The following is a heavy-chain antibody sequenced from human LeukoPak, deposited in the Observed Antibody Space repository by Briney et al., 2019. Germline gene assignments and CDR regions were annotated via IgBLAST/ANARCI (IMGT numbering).Heavy chain of an antibody. Sequence: ASVKVSCKASEYPFTSYNIIWVRQATGQGLEWMGWMNPNSANTGYAQKFQGRLTFTRDTSTSTAYMELSSLTSDDTAIYYCARGRVPTPNWFDPWGQGTLVTVSS. CDR3: ARGRVPTPNWFDP. J-gene: IGHJ5*02. CDR1: EYPFTSYN. CDR2: MNPNSANT. V-gene: IGHV1-8*01. D-gene: IGHD2-2*01.